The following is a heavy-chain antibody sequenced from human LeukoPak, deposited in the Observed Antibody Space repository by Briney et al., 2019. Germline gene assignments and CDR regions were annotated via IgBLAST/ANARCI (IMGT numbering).Heavy chain of an antibody. D-gene: IGHD4-23*01. CDR2: TSYDGNKN. CDR3: ARSSYECGGIEGSFYY. V-gene: IGHV3-30*15. CDR1: GFTLTYYA. Sequence: GRSLRLSCVPSGFTLTYYAMHWVRQAPGTGLEWAAVTSYDGNKNYYADSVKDRFIISRDSTKNTLYLQMSSLRAEDTAVYYCARSSYECGGIEGSFYYWGQGTLVTVSS. J-gene: IGHJ4*02.